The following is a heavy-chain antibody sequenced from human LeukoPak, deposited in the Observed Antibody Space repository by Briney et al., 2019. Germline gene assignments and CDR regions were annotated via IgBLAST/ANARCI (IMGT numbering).Heavy chain of an antibody. CDR2: ISSSSSYI. D-gene: IGHD6-19*01. CDR3: ARDRVSSGWYTFDY. V-gene: IGHV3-21*01. CDR1: GFTFSSYN. Sequence: GGSLRLSCAASGFTFSSYNVNWVRQAPGKGLEWVSSISSSSSYIYFADSVKGRFTISRDNAKNSLYLQMNSLRAEDTAVYYCARDRVSSGWYTFDYWGQGTLVTVSS. J-gene: IGHJ4*02.